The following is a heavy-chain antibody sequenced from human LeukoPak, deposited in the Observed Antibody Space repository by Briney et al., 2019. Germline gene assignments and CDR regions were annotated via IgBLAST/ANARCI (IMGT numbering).Heavy chain of an antibody. CDR2: ISGSGGST. CDR1: GFTFSSYA. CDR3: AMPQDYDILTGYYRGGDAFDI. Sequence: GGSLRLSCAASGFTFSSYAMSWVRQAPGKGLEWVSAISGSGGSTYYADSVKGRFTISRDNSKNTLYLQMNSLRAEDTAVYYCAMPQDYDILTGYYRGGDAFDIWGQGTMVTVSS. D-gene: IGHD3-9*01. V-gene: IGHV3-23*01. J-gene: IGHJ3*02.